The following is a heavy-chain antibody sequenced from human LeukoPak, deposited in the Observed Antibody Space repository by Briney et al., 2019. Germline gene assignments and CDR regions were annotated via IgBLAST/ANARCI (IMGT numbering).Heavy chain of an antibody. CDR3: ARGAYGDYFY. CDR1: GGSISSSNW. Sequence: SETLSLACAVSGGSISSSNWWSWVHQPPGKGLEWIGEINHSGSTHYDPSLKSRVTISVDSSDNQFSLKLSSVTAADTAVYYCARGAYGDYFYWGQGTLVTVSS. D-gene: IGHD4-17*01. J-gene: IGHJ4*02. CDR2: INHSGST. V-gene: IGHV4-4*02.